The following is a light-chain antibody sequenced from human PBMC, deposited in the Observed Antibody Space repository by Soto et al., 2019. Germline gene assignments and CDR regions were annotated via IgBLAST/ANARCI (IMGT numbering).Light chain of an antibody. CDR3: QQSYSTPLT. CDR2: TTS. Sequence: DIQMTQSPSSLSASVGDRVTITCRASQTIDKYLNWYQEKPGKAPKLLIYTTSTLQSEVPSRFSGSGSETAFTLTISSLQPEDFATYYCQQSYSTPLTFGGGTKVEIK. CDR1: QTIDKY. J-gene: IGKJ4*01. V-gene: IGKV1-39*01.